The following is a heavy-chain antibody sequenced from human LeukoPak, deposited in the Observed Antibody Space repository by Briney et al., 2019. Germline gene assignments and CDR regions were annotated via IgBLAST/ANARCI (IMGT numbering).Heavy chain of an antibody. CDR2: INHSGST. CDR3: ARRRAGLRRDLWFDP. Sequence: PSETLSLTCAVYGGSSSGSYWTWIRQPPGKGLNWIGEINHSGSTNYNPSLKSRVTISVDTSKSQFSLKLRSVTAADTAVYFCARRRAGLRRDLWFDPWDQGTLVTVSS. CDR1: GGSSSGSY. V-gene: IGHV4-34*01. D-gene: IGHD2-15*01. J-gene: IGHJ5*02.